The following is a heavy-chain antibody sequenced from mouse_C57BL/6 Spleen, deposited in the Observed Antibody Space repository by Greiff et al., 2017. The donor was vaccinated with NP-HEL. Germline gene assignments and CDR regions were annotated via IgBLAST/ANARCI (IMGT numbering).Heavy chain of an antibody. V-gene: IGHV1-59*01. Sequence: QVQLQQPGAELVRPGTSVKLSCKASGYTFTSYWMHWVKQRPGQGLEWIGVIDPSDSYTNYNQKFKGKATLTVDTSSSTAYMQLSSLTSEDSAVYYCATYFFEYSYAMDYWGQGTSVTVSS. CDR2: IDPSDSYT. J-gene: IGHJ4*01. CDR1: GYTFTSYW. CDR3: ATYFFEYSYAMDY.